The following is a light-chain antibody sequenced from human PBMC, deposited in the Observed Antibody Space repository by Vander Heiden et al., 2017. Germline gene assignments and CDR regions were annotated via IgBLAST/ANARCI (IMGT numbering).Light chain of an antibody. V-gene: IGKV3-20*01. CDR1: QSVGSNF. J-gene: IGKJ1*01. CDR3: QHYGSSPRWT. Sequence: EIVLTQSPGTLYLSPGERATLSCRASQSVGSNFLAWYQQKPGQAPRLLIYGASSRATGIPDRFSGSGSGTDFTLTVSRLEPEDFAVYYCQHYGSSPRWTFGRGTKVEMK. CDR2: GAS.